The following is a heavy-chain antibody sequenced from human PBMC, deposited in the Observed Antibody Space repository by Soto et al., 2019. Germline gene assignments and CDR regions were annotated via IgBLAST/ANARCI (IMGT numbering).Heavy chain of an antibody. D-gene: IGHD3-16*02. J-gene: IGHJ4*02. CDR2: IYSAGTT. CDR3: ARAPPGSIVTRY. V-gene: IGHV3-66*01. CDR1: GFTVSSNY. Sequence: EVQLVESGGGLVQPGGSLRLSCAASGFTVSSNYMSWVRQAPGKGLEWVSVIYSAGTTYYEDSAKGRFTISRDSSKDTLYLQMNSLRAEDTAVYYCARAPPGSIVTRYWGEGTLVTVSS.